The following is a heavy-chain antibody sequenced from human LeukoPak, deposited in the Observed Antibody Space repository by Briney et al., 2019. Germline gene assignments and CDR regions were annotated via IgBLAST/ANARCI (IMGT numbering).Heavy chain of an antibody. J-gene: IGHJ5*02. V-gene: IGHV3-30*02. D-gene: IGHD1-26*01. Sequence: GGSLRLSCEPSGFTFNTYGMHWVRQAPGKGLEWVAFTRYNGSNKYYADSVKGRFTISRDNSKNTLYLQMNSLRAEDTAVYYCARDRSGSYNWFDPWGQGTLVTVSS. CDR3: ARDRSGSYNWFDP. CDR2: TRYNGSNK. CDR1: GFTFNTYG.